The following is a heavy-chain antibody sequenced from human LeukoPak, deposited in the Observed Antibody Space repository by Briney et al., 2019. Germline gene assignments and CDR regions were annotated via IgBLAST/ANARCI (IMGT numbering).Heavy chain of an antibody. D-gene: IGHD3-10*01. J-gene: IGHJ4*02. CDR3: AKGDGSGSYGLFDY. V-gene: IGHV3-48*03. CDR2: ISSSGSTI. Sequence: GGSLRLSCAASGFTFSSYEMNWVRQAPGKGLEWVSYISSSGSTIYYADSVKGRFTISRDNAKNSLYLQMNSLRAEDTAVYYCAKGDGSGSYGLFDYWGQGTLVTVSS. CDR1: GFTFSSYE.